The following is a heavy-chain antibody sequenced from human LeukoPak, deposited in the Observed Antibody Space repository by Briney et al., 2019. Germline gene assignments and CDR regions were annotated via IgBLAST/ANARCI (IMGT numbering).Heavy chain of an antibody. D-gene: IGHD2-15*01. CDR1: GFTVSSSY. CDR2: IYSGGST. V-gene: IGHV3-66*01. CDR3: ARDEYCSGGSCYSDY. Sequence: GGSLRLSCTASGFTVSSSYMSWVRQAPGKGLEWVSLIYSGGSTFYADSVQDRFTISRDNSKNTLYLQMYRLRAEDTAVYFCARDEYCSGGSCYSDYWGQGTLVTVSS. J-gene: IGHJ4*02.